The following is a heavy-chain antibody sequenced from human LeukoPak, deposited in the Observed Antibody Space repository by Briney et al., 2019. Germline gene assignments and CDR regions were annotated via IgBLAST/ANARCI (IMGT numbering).Heavy chain of an antibody. CDR2: ISGSGGST. D-gene: IGHD6-19*01. Sequence: SCKASGYTFTSYAMSWVRQAPGKGLEWVSAISGSGGSTHYADSVKGRFTISRDNSKNTLYLQMNSLRAEDTAVYYCAKTPKYSSGLGAFDIWGQGTMVTVSS. CDR1: GYTFTSYA. V-gene: IGHV3-23*01. J-gene: IGHJ3*02. CDR3: AKTPKYSSGLGAFDI.